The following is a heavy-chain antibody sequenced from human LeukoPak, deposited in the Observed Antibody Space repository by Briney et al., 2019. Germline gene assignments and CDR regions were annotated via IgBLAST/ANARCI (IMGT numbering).Heavy chain of an antibody. CDR3: AQQLGYCSGGTCYFTY. D-gene: IGHD2-15*01. CDR1: GFSVSSYY. V-gene: IGHV3-53*01. CDR2: IFGGGST. Sequence: GGSLRLSCAASGFSVSSYYMSWVRQAPGKGLEWVAVIFGGGSTYYADSVKGRFTIARDNSKNTLYLQMNSLRVDDTAVYYCAQQLGYCSGGTCYFTYWGQGTLVTVSS. J-gene: IGHJ1*01.